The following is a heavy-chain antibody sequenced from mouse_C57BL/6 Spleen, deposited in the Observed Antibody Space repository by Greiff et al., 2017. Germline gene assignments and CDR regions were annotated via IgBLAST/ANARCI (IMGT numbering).Heavy chain of an antibody. V-gene: IGHV5-17*01. CDR2: ISSGSSTI. CDR3: ARRNYEGAMDY. Sequence: EVHLVESGGGLVKPGGSLKLSCAASGFTFSDYGMHWVRQAPEKGLEWVAYISSGSSTIYYADTVKGRFTISRDNAKNTLFLQMTSLRSEDTAMYYCARRNYEGAMDYGGQGTSVTVSS. CDR1: GFTFSDYG. D-gene: IGHD2-1*01. J-gene: IGHJ4*01.